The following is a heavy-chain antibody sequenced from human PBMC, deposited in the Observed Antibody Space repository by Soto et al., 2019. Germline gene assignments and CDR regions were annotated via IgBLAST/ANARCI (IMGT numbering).Heavy chain of an antibody. D-gene: IGHD3-10*01. CDR3: ARDWDSSGLFDP. J-gene: IGHJ5*02. Sequence: SETLSLTCSVSGASITTYYWSWIRQPPGKGLEWIGSISYSGSTKYNPSLESRVMISLDTSKNQFSLRLTSVTAADTALYYCARDWDSSGLFDPWGQGALVTVSS. CDR2: ISYSGST. V-gene: IGHV4-59*01. CDR1: GASITTYY.